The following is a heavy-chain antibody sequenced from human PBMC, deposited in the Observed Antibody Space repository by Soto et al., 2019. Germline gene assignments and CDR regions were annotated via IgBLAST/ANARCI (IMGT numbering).Heavy chain of an antibody. V-gene: IGHV3-30-3*01. D-gene: IGHD6-13*01. CDR2: ISYDGSNK. CDR1: GFTFSSHA. J-gene: IGHJ3*01. Sequence: GGSLRLSCAASGFTFSSHAMHWVRQAPGKGLEWVAVISYDGSNKYYADSVKGRFTISRDNSKNTLYLQMNSLRAEDTAVYYCASEDIAAAVWGQGTMVTVSS. CDR3: ASEDIAAAV.